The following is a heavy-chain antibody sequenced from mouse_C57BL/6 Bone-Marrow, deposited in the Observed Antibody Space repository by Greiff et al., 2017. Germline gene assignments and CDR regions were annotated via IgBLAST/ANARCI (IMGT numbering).Heavy chain of an antibody. V-gene: IGHV5-17*01. J-gene: IGHJ3*01. CDR2: ISSGSSTL. Sequence: EVQVVESGGGLVKPGGSLKLSCAASGFTFSDYGMHWVRQAPEKGLEWVAYISSGSSTLYYADTVKGRFTISRDNAKNTLFLQMTSLRSEDTAMYYCARWFAYWGQGTLVTVSA. CDR3: ARWFAY. CDR1: GFTFSDYG.